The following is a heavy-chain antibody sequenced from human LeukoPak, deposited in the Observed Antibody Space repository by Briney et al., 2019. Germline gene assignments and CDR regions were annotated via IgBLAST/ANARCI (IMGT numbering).Heavy chain of an antibody. CDR3: ARVSVATDDYGDHYYYYYMDV. J-gene: IGHJ6*03. CDR2: ISGYNGKT. CDR1: GYTFNTYG. D-gene: IGHD4-17*01. V-gene: IGHV1-18*01. Sequence: ASVKVSCKASGYTFNTYGITWVRQAPGQGLEWMGWISGYNGKTKYAQKLQDRVTMTTDTSTTTAYMELRSLRSDDTAVYYCARVSVATDDYGDHYYYYYMDVWGKGTTVTISS.